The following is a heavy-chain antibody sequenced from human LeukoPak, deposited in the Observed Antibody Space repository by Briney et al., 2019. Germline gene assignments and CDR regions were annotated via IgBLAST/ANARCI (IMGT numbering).Heavy chain of an antibody. CDR2: ISSSGSTI. CDR3: ARTSSSWSNFDY. J-gene: IGHJ4*02. V-gene: IGHV3-11*01. CDR1: GFTFSNYA. D-gene: IGHD6-13*01. Sequence: PGGSLRLSCAASGFTFSNYAMSWIRQAPGKGLEWVSYISSSGSTIYYADSVKGRFTISRDNAKNSLYLQMNSLRAEDTAVYYCARTSSSWSNFDYWGQGTLVTVSS.